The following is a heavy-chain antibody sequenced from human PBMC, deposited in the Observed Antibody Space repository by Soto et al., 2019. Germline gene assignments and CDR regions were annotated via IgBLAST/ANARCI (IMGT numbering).Heavy chain of an antibody. CDR2: ISSSGTSA. V-gene: IGHV3-11*03. CDR3: AYSSTPFDY. CDR1: GFTFSAVY. Sequence: PGGSLRLSCAASGFTFSAVYMSWIRQAPNKGLEYISYISSSGTSANYADSVKGRFTISRDNAKNSLYLQMNSLRAEDTAVYYCAYSSTPFDYWGQGTLVTVSS. D-gene: IGHD6-13*01. J-gene: IGHJ4*02.